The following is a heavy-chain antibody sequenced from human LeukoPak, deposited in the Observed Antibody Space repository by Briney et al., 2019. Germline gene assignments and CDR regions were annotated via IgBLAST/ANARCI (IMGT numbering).Heavy chain of an antibody. CDR3: ARDSGMAPGY. D-gene: IGHD5-24*01. CDR2: INHSGST. J-gene: IGHJ4*02. Sequence: SETLSLTCAVYGGSFSGYYRSWIRQPPGKGLEWIGEINHSGSTNYNPSLKSRVTISVDTSKNQFSLKLSSVTAADTAVYYCARDSGMAPGYWGQGTLVTVSS. CDR1: GGSFSGYY. V-gene: IGHV4-34*01.